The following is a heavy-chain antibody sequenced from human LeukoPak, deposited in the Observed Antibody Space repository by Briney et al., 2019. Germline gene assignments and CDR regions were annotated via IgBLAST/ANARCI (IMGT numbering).Heavy chain of an antibody. D-gene: IGHD2-2*01. CDR3: ARDLAVVPAAMAAFAI. J-gene: IGHJ3*02. Sequence: GGSLRLSCAASGFTFRRYSMTGVRQAPGKGLEWVSSISSSSRYIYYADSVKGRFPISRENAKHSLYLQMNTVRPEDTPVFFCARDLAVVPAAMAAFAIGGQGTMVTVYS. CDR1: GFTFRRYS. CDR2: ISSSSRYI. V-gene: IGHV3-21*01.